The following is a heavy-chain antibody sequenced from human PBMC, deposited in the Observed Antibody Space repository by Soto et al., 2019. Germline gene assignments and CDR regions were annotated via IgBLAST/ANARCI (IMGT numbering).Heavy chain of an antibody. CDR2: ISGSGRST. V-gene: IGHV3-23*01. D-gene: IGHD1-26*01. CDR3: AKRSGSYADAFDI. CDR1: VFPFSTYA. Sequence: GGSLRLSCAASVFPFSTYAMSWVRQAPGKGLEWVSSISGSGRSTYHADSVKGRFTISRDNSKNTLYLQMNSLSAEDTALYYCAKRSGSYADAFDIWGQGTMVTVSS. J-gene: IGHJ3*02.